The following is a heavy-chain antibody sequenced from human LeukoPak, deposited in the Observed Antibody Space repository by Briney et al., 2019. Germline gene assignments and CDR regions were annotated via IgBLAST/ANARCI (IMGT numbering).Heavy chain of an antibody. CDR1: GYSFTSYW. CDR3: ARHKLLWFGELSGTAEFDY. Sequence: GESLKISCKGSGYSFTSYWIGWVRQMPGKGLEWMGIIYPGDSDTRYSPSFQGQVTISADKSISTAYLQWSSLKASDTAMYYCARHKLLWFGELSGTAEFDYWGQGTLVTVSS. J-gene: IGHJ4*02. V-gene: IGHV5-51*01. CDR2: IYPGDSDT. D-gene: IGHD3-10*01.